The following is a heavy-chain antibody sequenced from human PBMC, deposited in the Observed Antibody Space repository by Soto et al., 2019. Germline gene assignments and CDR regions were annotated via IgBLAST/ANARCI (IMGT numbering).Heavy chain of an antibody. V-gene: IGHV1-69*02. CDR3: ARVRGDYYYGMDV. CDR1: GGTFSSYT. J-gene: IGHJ6*02. D-gene: IGHD3-16*01. CDR2: IIPILGIA. Sequence: QVQLVQSGAEVKKPGSSVKVSCKASGGTFSSYTISWVRQAPGQGLEWMGRIIPILGIANYAQKFQGRVTITADKSTSTAYMELSSLRSEDTAVYYCARVRGDYYYGMDVWGQGTTVTVSS.